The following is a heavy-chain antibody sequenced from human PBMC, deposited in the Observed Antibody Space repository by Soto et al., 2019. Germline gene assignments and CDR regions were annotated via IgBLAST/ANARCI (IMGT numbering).Heavy chain of an antibody. D-gene: IGHD1-26*01. V-gene: IGHV4-59*01. CDR3: ARQILAPGSSYRFDP. CDR1: GDSISTYY. CDR2: VHSSGAS. Sequence: SETLSLTCTVSGDSISTYYWSWIRLTPGKGLEWIGYVHSSGASKYNSSLKSRVTMSVETSKNQVSLRLSSVTAADTAVYYCARQILAPGSSYRFDPWGQGTLVTVSS. J-gene: IGHJ5*02.